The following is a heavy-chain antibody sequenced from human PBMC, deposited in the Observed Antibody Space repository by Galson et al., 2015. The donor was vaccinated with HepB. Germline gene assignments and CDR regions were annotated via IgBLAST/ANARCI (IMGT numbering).Heavy chain of an antibody. D-gene: IGHD6-13*01. CDR1: GDSVSNNNAA. Sequence: CAISGDSVSNNNAAWNWIRQSPSSGLEWLGWTYYRARWYSDYAVSVRSRIIINADTSKNQFSLQLNSVTPEDTAVYYCASVPGTIYYYGMDVWGQGTLVTVSS. CDR2: TYYRARWYS. V-gene: IGHV6-1*01. CDR3: ASVPGTIYYYGMDV. J-gene: IGHJ6*02.